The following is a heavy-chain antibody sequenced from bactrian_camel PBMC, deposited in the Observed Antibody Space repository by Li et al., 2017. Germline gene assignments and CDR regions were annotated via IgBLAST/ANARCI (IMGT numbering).Heavy chain of an antibody. CDR2: IDSDGIA. D-gene: IGHD6*01. CDR1: RSLYSGAC. V-gene: IGHV3S53*01. CDR3: AAKPSRSLSGCAVSAGTAYFGY. Sequence: HVQLVESGGGSVQAGGSLRLSCVASRSLYSGACVGWLRQAPGKEREGVAAIDSDGIASYADPVKGRFTISKDNAKNTVYLQMNSLKPEDTAMYYCAAKPSRSLSGCAVSAGTAYFGYWGQGTQVTVS. J-gene: IGHJ6*01.